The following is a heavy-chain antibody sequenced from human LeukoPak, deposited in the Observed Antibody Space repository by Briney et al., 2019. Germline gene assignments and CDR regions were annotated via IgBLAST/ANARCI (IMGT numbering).Heavy chain of an antibody. CDR2: IFYNGNT. CDR1: GYSISSDYY. J-gene: IGHJ4*02. CDR3: ASIQYSSSVDY. D-gene: IGHD6-6*01. Sequence: SETLSLTCTVSGYSISSDYYWGWVRQPPGKGLECIGSIFYNGNTYYNPSLKSRVTISVDTSKNQFSLKLSSVTAADTAVYYCASIQYSSSVDYWGQGTLVTVSS. V-gene: IGHV4-38-2*02.